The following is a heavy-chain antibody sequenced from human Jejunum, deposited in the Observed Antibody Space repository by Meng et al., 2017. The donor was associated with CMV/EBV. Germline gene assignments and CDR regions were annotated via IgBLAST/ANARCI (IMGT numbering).Heavy chain of an antibody. CDR3: ARALGDIVTADGMDV. V-gene: IGHV4-59*01. CDR2: FHSGGAP. Sequence: GGSIHPFYWDWIRPSPAEGLAWIGFFHSGGAPHSNPSLKRRVTLSVDPSKNQFSLELTSVPTADTAVYFCARALGDIVTADGMDVWGQGTTVTVSS. D-gene: IGHD5-12*01. J-gene: IGHJ6*02. CDR1: GGSIHPFY.